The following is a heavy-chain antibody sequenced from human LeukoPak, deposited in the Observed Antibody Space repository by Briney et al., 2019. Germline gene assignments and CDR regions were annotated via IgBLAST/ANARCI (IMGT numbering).Heavy chain of an antibody. V-gene: IGHV4-59*01. CDR3: ARGMGDGYKYPNY. CDR1: GGSISSYY. Sequence: SETLSLICTVSGGSISSYYWSWIRQPPGKGLEWIGYIYYSGSTNYNPSLKSRVTISVDTSKNQFSLKLSSVTAADTAVYYCARGMGDGYKYPNYWGQGTLVTVSS. CDR2: IYYSGST. J-gene: IGHJ4*02. D-gene: IGHD5-24*01.